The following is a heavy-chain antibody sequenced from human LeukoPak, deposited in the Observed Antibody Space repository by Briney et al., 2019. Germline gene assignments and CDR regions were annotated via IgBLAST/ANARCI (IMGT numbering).Heavy chain of an antibody. V-gene: IGHV3-53*01. Sequence: PGGSLRLSCAASGFTVSSNYMSWVRQAPGKGLEWVSVIYSSGNAYYADSVKGRFTISRDNSKNTLYLQMNSLRAEDTAVYYCAKGAWYTGSDYWGQGTPVTVSS. J-gene: IGHJ4*02. D-gene: IGHD6-19*01. CDR1: GFTVSSNY. CDR3: AKGAWYTGSDY. CDR2: IYSSGNA.